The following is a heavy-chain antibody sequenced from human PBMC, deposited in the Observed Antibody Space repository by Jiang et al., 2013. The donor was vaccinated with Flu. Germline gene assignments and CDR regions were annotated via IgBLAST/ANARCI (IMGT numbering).Heavy chain of an antibody. Sequence: LLKPSETLSLTCTVSGYSISSGYYWGWIRQPPGKGLEWIGSIYHSGSTYYNPSLKSRVTISVDTSKNQFSLKLSSVTAADTAVYYCARDWDSGWSTYYYYYYGMDVWGQGTTVTVSS. CDR2: IYHSGST. V-gene: IGHV4-38-2*02. CDR1: GYSISSGYY. D-gene: IGHD6-19*01. CDR3: ARDWDSGWSTYYYYYYGMDV. J-gene: IGHJ6*02.